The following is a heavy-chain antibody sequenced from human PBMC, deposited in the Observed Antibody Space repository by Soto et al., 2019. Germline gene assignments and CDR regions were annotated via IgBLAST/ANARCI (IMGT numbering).Heavy chain of an antibody. CDR2: SVVGSGNI. CDR1: GFSFTSFA. J-gene: IGHJ6*03. Sequence: QMQLMQSGPEVKKPGTSVKVSCKASGFSFTSFAVQWVRQARGQRLEWIGWSVVGSGNIRYAQKFQERVTITWDRSESTAYMELSSLRSEDTAVYYCAAGEKGYGGFSYYYYMDVWGKGTTVTVSS. V-gene: IGHV1-58*01. CDR3: AAGEKGYGGFSYYYYMDV. D-gene: IGHD4-17*01.